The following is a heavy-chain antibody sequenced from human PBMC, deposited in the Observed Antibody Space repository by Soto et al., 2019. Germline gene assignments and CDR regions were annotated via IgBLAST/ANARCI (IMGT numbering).Heavy chain of an antibody. Sequence: PGGSLRLSCAASGFTFSSYAMSWVRQAPGKGLEWVSATSGSGGSTYYADSVKGRFTISRDNSKNTLYLQMNSLRAEDTAVYYCAKRTTGPSHGIFDYWGQGTLVTVSS. V-gene: IGHV3-23*01. J-gene: IGHJ4*02. D-gene: IGHD1-1*01. CDR3: AKRTTGPSHGIFDY. CDR1: GFTFSSYA. CDR2: TSGSGGST.